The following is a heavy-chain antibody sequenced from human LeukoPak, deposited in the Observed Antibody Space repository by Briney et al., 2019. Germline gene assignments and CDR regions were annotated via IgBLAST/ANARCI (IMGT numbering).Heavy chain of an antibody. CDR3: AKDHGVATINLEGT. D-gene: IGHD5-12*01. CDR2: ISYDGSNK. CDR1: RFTFSSYA. J-gene: IGHJ5*02. V-gene: IGHV3-30-3*01. Sequence: PGGSLRLSCAASRFTFSSYAMHWVRQAPGKGLEWVAVISYDGSNKYYADSVKGRFTISRDNSKNTLYLQMNSLRAEDTAVYYCAKDHGVATINLEGTWGQGTLVTVSS.